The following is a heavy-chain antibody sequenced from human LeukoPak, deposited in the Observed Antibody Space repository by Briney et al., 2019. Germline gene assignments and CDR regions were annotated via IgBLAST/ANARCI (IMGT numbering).Heavy chain of an antibody. D-gene: IGHD6-19*01. CDR2: INHSGST. Sequence: PSETLSLTCAVYGGSFSGYYWSWIRQPPGKGLEWIGEINHSGSTNYNPSLKSRVTISVDTSKNQFSLKLSSVAAADTAVYYCAGRDYSSGWPWYFDLWGRGTLVTVSS. V-gene: IGHV4-34*01. CDR1: GGSFSGYY. J-gene: IGHJ2*01. CDR3: AGRDYSSGWPWYFDL.